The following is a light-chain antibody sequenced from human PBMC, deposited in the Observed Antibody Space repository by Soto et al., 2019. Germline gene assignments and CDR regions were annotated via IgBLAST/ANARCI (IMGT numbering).Light chain of an antibody. CDR1: SSDVGHYNY. CDR3: CSYTTTTSRV. CDR2: DVR. Sequence: QSALPQPASVSGSPGQSITISRTGTSSDVGHYNYVSWYQQHPGNAPKLMIYDVRLRPSGVSDRFSGSKSGNTASLTISGLQAEDEADYYCCSYTTTTSRVFGTGTKVTVL. V-gene: IGLV2-14*03. J-gene: IGLJ1*01.